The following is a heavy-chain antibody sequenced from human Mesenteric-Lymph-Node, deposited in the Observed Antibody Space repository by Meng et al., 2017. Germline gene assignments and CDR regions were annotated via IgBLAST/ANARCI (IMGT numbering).Heavy chain of an antibody. CDR2: IYYSGST. V-gene: IGHV4-31*03. J-gene: IGHJ5*02. CDR3: ARAYYCSSTSCVNWFDP. CDR1: GGSISSGGYY. D-gene: IGHD2-2*01. Sequence: QVPLQESGPGVLKPSQTMFLTCIVSGGSISSGGYYWSWIRQHPGKGLEWIGYIYYSGSTYYNPSLKSRFTISVDMSKNQFSLKLSSVTAADTAVYYCARAYYCSSTSCVNWFDPWGQGTLVTVSS.